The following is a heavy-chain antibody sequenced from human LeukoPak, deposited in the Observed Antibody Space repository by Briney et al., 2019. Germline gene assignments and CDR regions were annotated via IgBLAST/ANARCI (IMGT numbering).Heavy chain of an antibody. CDR1: RYSFTGYY. J-gene: IGHJ6*03. D-gene: IGHD3-3*01. V-gene: IGHV1-2*02. Sequence: ASVKVSRKASRYSFTGYYMYWVRQGPPPGQEWVGMINPNSGGTNYAQKFQGRVTMTRDTSISTAYMELSRLRSDDTAVYYCARGSQYYDFWRTYYYYYMDVWGKGTTVTVSS. CDR2: INPNSGGT. CDR3: ARGSQYYDFWRTYYYYYMDV.